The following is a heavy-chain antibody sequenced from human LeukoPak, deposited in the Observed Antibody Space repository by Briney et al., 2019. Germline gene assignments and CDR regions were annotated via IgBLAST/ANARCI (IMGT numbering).Heavy chain of an antibody. V-gene: IGHV3-30*18. CDR3: AKGYYFDY. Sequence: GRSLRLSCAASGFTLSSYGMHWVRQAPGKGLEWVAVISYDGSNKYYADSVKGRFTISRDNSKNTLYLQMNSLRAEDTAVYYCAKGYYFDYWGQGTLVTVSS. J-gene: IGHJ4*02. CDR2: ISYDGSNK. CDR1: GFTLSSYG.